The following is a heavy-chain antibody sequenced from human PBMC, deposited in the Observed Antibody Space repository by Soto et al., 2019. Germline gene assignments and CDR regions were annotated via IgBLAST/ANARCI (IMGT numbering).Heavy chain of an antibody. CDR2: INHSGST. V-gene: IGHV4-34*01. Sequence: SETLSLTCAVYCGSFSGYYWSWIRQPPGKGLEWIGEINHSGSTNYNPSLKSRVTISVDTSKNQFSLKLSSVTAADTAVYYCARGRRPSGVVGDFDYWGQGTLVTVSS. CDR1: CGSFSGYY. J-gene: IGHJ4*02. CDR3: ARGRRPSGVVGDFDY. D-gene: IGHD2-15*01.